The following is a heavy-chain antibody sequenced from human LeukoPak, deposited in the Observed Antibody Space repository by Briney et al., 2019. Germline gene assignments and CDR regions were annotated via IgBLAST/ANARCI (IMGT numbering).Heavy chain of an antibody. Sequence: SETLSLTCTVSGGSLSGYYWSWIRQPPGKGLEWIGYIYYSGSTTYNPSLKSRVTISVDTSKSQFSLKLTSVTAADTAVYYCARNYGGNLQPYFDYWGQGTLVTVSS. CDR2: IYYSGST. D-gene: IGHD4-23*01. CDR1: GGSLSGYY. J-gene: IGHJ4*02. V-gene: IGHV4-59*01. CDR3: ARNYGGNLQPYFDY.